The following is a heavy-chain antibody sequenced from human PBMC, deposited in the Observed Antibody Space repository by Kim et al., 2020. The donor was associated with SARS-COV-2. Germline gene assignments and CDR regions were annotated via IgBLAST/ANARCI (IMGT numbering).Heavy chain of an antibody. V-gene: IGHV1-2*05. CDR3: ARSGDYGSGSYLGY. Sequence: ASVKVSCKASGYTFTGYYIHWVRQAPGQGLEWMGRINPNSGGTNYAQKFQVRVTMTRDTSTNTAYMELSWLTSDDTVIYYCARSGDYGSGSYLGYWGQGT. CDR2: INPNSGGT. CDR1: GYTFTGYY. J-gene: IGHJ4*02. D-gene: IGHD3-10*01.